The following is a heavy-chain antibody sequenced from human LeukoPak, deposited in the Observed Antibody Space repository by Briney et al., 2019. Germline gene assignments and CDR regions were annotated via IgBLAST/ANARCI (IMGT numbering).Heavy chain of an antibody. CDR2: IYYSGST. V-gene: IGHV4-59*01. CDR3: ARGVGGYSYVFDY. D-gene: IGHD5-18*01. CDR1: GGSISSYY. Sequence: SETLSLTCTVSGGSISSYYWSWIRQPPGKGLEWIGYIYYSGSTNYNPSLKSRVTISVDTSKNQFSLKLSSVTAADTAVYYCARGVGGYSYVFDYWGQGTLVTVSS. J-gene: IGHJ4*01.